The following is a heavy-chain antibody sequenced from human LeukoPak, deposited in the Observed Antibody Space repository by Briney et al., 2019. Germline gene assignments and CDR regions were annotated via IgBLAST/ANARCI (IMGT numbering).Heavy chain of an antibody. J-gene: IGHJ5*02. V-gene: IGHV4-39*01. CDR3: ARHGRYYDILTGFYYWFDP. CDR2: IYYSGST. CDR1: GGSISSSSYY. D-gene: IGHD3-9*01. Sequence: SETLSLTCTVSGGSISSSSYYWGWIRQPPGKGLEWIGSIYYSGSTSYNPSLKSRITISVDASKNQFSLKLSSVTAADTAVYYCARHGRYYDILTGFYYWFDPWGQGTLVTVSS.